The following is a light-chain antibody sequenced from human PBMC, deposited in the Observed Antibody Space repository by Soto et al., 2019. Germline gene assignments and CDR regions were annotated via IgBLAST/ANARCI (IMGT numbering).Light chain of an antibody. V-gene: IGKV3-11*01. CDR2: DAS. CDR3: QQRSIWPPFT. Sequence: EIVLTQSPATLSLSPGERATLSCRASQSVSSYLAWYQHKPGQAPRLLIYDASNRATGIPARFSGSGSGTDFTLTISSLEPEDFAVYYCQQRSIWPPFTFGPGTKVDIK. CDR1: QSVSSY. J-gene: IGKJ3*01.